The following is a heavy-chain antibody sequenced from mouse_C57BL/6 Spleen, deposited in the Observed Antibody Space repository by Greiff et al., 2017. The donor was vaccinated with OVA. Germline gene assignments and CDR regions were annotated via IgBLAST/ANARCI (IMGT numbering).Heavy chain of an antibody. J-gene: IGHJ3*01. V-gene: IGHV1-5*01. Sequence: VHVKQSGTVLARPGASVKMSCKTSGYTFTSYWMHWVKQRPGQGLEWIGAIYPGNSDTSYNQKFKGKAKLTAVTSASTAYMELSSLTNEDSAVYYCTREGSYDGYYGAWFAYWGQGTLVTVSA. CDR3: TREGSYDGYYGAWFAY. CDR1: GYTFTSYW. D-gene: IGHD2-3*01. CDR2: IYPGNSDT.